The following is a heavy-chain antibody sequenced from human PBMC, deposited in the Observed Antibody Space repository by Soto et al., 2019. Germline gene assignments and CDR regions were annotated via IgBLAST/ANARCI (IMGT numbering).Heavy chain of an antibody. CDR2: IYYSGST. J-gene: IGHJ5*02. Sequence: SETLSLTCTVSGGSISSYYWSWIRQPPGKGLEWIGYIYYSGSTNYNPSLKSRVTISVDTSKNQFSLKLSSVTAADTAVYYCARGPISPGSRGRFDPWGQGTLVTV. CDR3: ARGPISPGSRGRFDP. D-gene: IGHD3-10*01. V-gene: IGHV4-59*01. CDR1: GGSISSYY.